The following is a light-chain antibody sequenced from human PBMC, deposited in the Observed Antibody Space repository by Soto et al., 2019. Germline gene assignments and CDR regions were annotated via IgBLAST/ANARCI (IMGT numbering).Light chain of an antibody. V-gene: IGLV2-11*01. CDR2: DVT. Sequence: QSALTQPLSVSGSPGQSVTISCTGTSSDVGGYNYVSWYQQHPGKAPKLMIYDVTKRPSGVPDRFSGSKSGNTASLTISGLQAEDEADYYCCSYAASYPYVVFGGGTKVTVL. CDR1: SSDVGGYNY. CDR3: CSYAASYPYVV. J-gene: IGLJ2*01.